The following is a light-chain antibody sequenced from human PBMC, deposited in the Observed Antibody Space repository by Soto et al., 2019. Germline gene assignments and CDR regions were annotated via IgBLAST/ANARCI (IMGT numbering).Light chain of an antibody. J-gene: IGKJ1*01. CDR3: HQYGNSPWT. CDR1: XXGXXTY. Sequence: EVVXTQSPXTXSLSXGXXAXXSCXAXXXGXXTYLAWFQQKPGQVPRLLIYGAYTRATGVADRFSGSGSGTDFTLTISRLEPEDFAVYYCHQYGNSPWTLGQGTKVEIK. CDR2: GAY. V-gene: IGKV3-20*01.